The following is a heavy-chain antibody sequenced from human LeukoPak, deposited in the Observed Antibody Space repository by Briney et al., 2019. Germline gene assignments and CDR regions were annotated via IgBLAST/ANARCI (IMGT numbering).Heavy chain of an antibody. CDR2: MNPNSGNT. CDR1: GYTFTSYD. Sequence: ASVKVSCKASGYTFTSYDINWVRQATGQGLEWMGWMNPNSGNTGYAQKFQGRVTMTRNTSISTAYMELSSLRSEDTAVYYCARLRGARLREWAFGIWGQGTMVTVSS. V-gene: IGHV1-8*01. J-gene: IGHJ3*02. D-gene: IGHD1-26*01. CDR3: ARLRGARLREWAFGI.